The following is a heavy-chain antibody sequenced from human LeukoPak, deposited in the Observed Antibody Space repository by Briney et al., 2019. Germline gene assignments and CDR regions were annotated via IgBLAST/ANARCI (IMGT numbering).Heavy chain of an antibody. CDR2: ISAYNGNT. CDR1: GYTFTSYG. V-gene: IGHV1-18*01. CDR3: ARDWDIPVSYYFDY. J-gene: IGHJ4*02. Sequence: ASVKVSCKASGYTFTSYGISWVRQAPGQGLEWMGWISAYNGNTNYAQKLQGRVTMTTDTSTSTAYMELRSLRSDDTAVYYCARDWDIPVSYYFDYWGQGTLVTVSS. D-gene: IGHD2-15*01.